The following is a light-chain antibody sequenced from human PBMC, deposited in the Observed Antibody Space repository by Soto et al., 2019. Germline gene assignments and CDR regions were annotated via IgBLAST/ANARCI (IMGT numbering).Light chain of an antibody. CDR3: QQSYTIPWT. CDR1: QSIASY. Sequence: DIQMAQSPSSLSASVGDRVTITCRASQSIASYLNWYQLKPGKAPKLLMYVVSSLQSGVPSRFRGSGSATDFTLTISSLQPEDFATYYCQQSYTIPWTFGQGTKVEIK. J-gene: IGKJ1*01. CDR2: VVS. V-gene: IGKV1-39*01.